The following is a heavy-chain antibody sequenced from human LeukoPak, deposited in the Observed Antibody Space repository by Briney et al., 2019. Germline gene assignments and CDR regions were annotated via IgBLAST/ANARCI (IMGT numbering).Heavy chain of an antibody. CDR2: IYTSGST. J-gene: IGHJ3*02. CDR3: ARVDYYDSNGYYIHDAFDI. D-gene: IGHD3-22*01. Sequence: PSETLSLTCTVSGGSISTYYWSWLRQPAGKGLEWIGRIYTSGSTNYNPSLKSRVTMSVDTSKNQFSLKLSSVTAADTAVYYCARVDYYDSNGYYIHDAFDIWGQGTMVTVSS. CDR1: GGSISTYY. V-gene: IGHV4-4*07.